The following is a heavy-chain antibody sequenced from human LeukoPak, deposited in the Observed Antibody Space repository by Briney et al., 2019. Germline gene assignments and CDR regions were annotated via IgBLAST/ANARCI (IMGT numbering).Heavy chain of an antibody. CDR3: ARAIAAADAFDI. D-gene: IGHD6-13*01. CDR1: GGTFSSYA. Sequence: SVTVSFKASGGTFSSYAISWVRQAPGQGLEWMGGIIPIFGTANYAQKFQGRVTITTDESTSTAYMELSSLRSEDTAVYYCARAIAAADAFDIWGQGTMVTVSS. CDR2: IIPIFGTA. J-gene: IGHJ3*02. V-gene: IGHV1-69*05.